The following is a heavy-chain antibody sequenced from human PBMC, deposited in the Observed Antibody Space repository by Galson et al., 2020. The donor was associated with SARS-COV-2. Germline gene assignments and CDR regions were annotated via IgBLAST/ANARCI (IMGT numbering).Heavy chain of an antibody. CDR2: IYYSGST. Sequence: SETLSLTCTVSGGSISSYYWSWIRQPPGKGLEWIGYIYYSGSTNYNPSLKSRVTISVDTSKNQFSLKLSSVTAADTAAYYCARGNPGYYYYYMDVGCKGTTVTVSS. CDR3: ARGNPGYYYYYMDV. V-gene: IGHV4-59*01. CDR1: GGSISSYY. J-gene: IGHJ6*03.